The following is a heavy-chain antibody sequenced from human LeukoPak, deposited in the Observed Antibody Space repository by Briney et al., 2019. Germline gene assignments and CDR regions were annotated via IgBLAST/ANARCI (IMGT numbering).Heavy chain of an antibody. CDR2: MNPNSGNT. CDR1: GYTFTSYD. CDR3: ARRLPIAVAGRSLANWFDP. Sequence: ASVKVSCKASGYTFTSYDINWVRQATGQGLEWMGWMNPNSGNTGYAQKFQGRVTMTRNTSISTAYMELSSLRSEDTAVYYCARRLPIAVAGRSLANWFDPWGQGTLVTVSS. J-gene: IGHJ5*02. D-gene: IGHD6-19*01. V-gene: IGHV1-8*01.